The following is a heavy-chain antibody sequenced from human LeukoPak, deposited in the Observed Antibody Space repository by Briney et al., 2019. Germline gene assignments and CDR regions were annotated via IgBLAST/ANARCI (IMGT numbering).Heavy chain of an antibody. Sequence: SGTLSLTCAVSGGSISSSNWWSWVRQPPGKGLEWIGEIYHSGSTNYNPSLKSRVTISVDKSENQFSLKLSSVTAADTAVYYCAVKIIEEYFQHWGQGTLVTVSS. D-gene: IGHD3-16*02. CDR2: IYHSGST. CDR1: GGSISSSNW. V-gene: IGHV4-4*02. J-gene: IGHJ1*01. CDR3: AVKIIEEYFQH.